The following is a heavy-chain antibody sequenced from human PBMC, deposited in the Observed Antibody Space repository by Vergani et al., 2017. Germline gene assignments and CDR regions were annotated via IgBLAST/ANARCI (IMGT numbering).Heavy chain of an antibody. CDR2: ISGSGDST. J-gene: IGHJ3*02. CDR1: GFTFSDYG. D-gene: IGHD2-2*01. Sequence: EVQLLESGGGLVKPGGSLRLSCAASGFTFSDYGMSWVRQAPGKGLEWVSGISGSGDSTYYADSVRGRFTISRDNSKNTLYLQVNTLRAEDTAAYYCAKDLSSFIVVVPAGIDAFDIWGKGTMVTVSS. CDR3: AKDLSSFIVVVPAGIDAFDI. V-gene: IGHV3-23*01.